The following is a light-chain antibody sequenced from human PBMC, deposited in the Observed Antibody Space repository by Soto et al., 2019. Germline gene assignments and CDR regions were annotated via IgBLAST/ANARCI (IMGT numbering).Light chain of an antibody. J-gene: IGLJ1*01. V-gene: IGLV2-14*01. Sequence: QSALTQPASVSGSSGQSITISCTGSSSDVGGYNYVSWYQQHPGKVPKLMIYEVTNRPSGVSNRFSGSKSGNTASLTISGLQAEDEADYYCSSYTSISTDVFGTGTKLTVL. CDR2: EVT. CDR1: SSDVGGYNY. CDR3: SSYTSISTDV.